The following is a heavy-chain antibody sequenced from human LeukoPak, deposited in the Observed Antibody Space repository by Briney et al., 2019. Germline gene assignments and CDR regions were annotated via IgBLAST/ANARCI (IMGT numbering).Heavy chain of an antibody. CDR3: ARESWDTAMAEGYFDY. J-gene: IGHJ4*02. D-gene: IGHD5-18*01. Sequence: NPSETLSLTCTVSGGSISSGSYYWSWIRQPPGKGLEWIGYIYYSGSTNYNPSLKSRVTISVDTSKNQFSLKLSSVTAADTAVYYCARESWDTAMAEGYFDYWGQGTLVTVSS. CDR2: IYYSGST. V-gene: IGHV4-61*01. CDR1: GGSISSGSYY.